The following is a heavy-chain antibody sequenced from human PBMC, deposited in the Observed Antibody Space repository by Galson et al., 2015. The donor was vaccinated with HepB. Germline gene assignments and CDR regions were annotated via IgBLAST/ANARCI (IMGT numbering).Heavy chain of an antibody. J-gene: IGHJ4*02. D-gene: IGHD6-19*01. CDR3: ARDGPRYSSGWSFDY. CDR2: ISYDGSNK. Sequence: SLRLSCAASGFTFSSYAMHWVRQAPGKGLEWVAVISYDGSNKYYADSVKGRFTISRDNSKNTLYLQMNSLRAEDTAVYYCARDGPRYSSGWSFDYWGQGTLVTVSS. V-gene: IGHV3-30-3*01. CDR1: GFTFSSYA.